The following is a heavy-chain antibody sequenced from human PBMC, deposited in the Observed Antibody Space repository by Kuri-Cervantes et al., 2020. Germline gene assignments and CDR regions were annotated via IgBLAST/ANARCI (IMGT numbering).Heavy chain of an antibody. V-gene: IGHV3-9*01. CDR3: AEEQWLNGMDV. CDR2: ISWNSGSI. CDR1: GFTFDDYA. J-gene: IGHJ6*02. Sequence: SLRHSCAASGFTFDDYAMHWVRQAPGKGLEWVSGISWNSGSIGYADSVKGRFTISRDNAKNSLYLQMNSLRAEDTALYYCAEEQWLNGMDVWGQGTTVTVSS. D-gene: IGHD6-19*01.